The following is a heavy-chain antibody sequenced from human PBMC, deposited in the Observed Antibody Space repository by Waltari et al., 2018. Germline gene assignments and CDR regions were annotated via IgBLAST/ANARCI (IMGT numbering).Heavy chain of an antibody. V-gene: IGHV4-38-2*01. D-gene: IGHD6-13*01. J-gene: IGHJ5*02. Sequence: QVQLQESGPGLVKPSETLSLTCAVSGYSISSGYYWGWIRQPPGKGLEWIGSIYHSGSTYYNPSLKSRVTISVDTSKNQFSLKLSSVTAADTGMYYCASREYSSSSNWFDPWGQGTLVTVSS. CDR1: GYSISSGYY. CDR2: IYHSGST. CDR3: ASREYSSSSNWFDP.